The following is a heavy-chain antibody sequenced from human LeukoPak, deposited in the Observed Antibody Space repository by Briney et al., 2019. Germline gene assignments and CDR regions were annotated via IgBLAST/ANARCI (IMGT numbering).Heavy chain of an antibody. J-gene: IGHJ4*02. CDR3: GKDDRVVVITRALDY. CDR2: ISYDGSNK. D-gene: IGHD3-22*01. V-gene: IGHV3-30*18. Sequence: PGGSLRLSCAASGFTFSSYGMHWVRQAPGKGLEWVAVISYDGSNKYYADSVKGRFTISRDNSKNTLYLQMNSLRAEDTAVYYCGKDDRVVVITRALDYWGQGTLVTVSS. CDR1: GFTFSSYG.